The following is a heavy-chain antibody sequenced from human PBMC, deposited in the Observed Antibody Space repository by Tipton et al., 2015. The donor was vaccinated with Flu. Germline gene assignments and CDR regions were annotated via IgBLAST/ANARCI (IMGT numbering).Heavy chain of an antibody. Sequence: SLRLSCAASGFTFSSLWMTWVRQAPGKGLEWVAIIKQDGSEKFYADSVKGRLTVSRDNAKNSLYLQMNSLRVEDTAVYYCARPRSDYWGQGTLVTVPS. J-gene: IGHJ4*02. V-gene: IGHV3-7*01. CDR2: IKQDGSEK. CDR3: ARPRSDY. CDR1: GFTFSSLW.